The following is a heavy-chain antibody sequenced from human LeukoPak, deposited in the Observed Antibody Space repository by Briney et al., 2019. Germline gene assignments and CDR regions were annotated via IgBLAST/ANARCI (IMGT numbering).Heavy chain of an antibody. D-gene: IGHD6-13*01. V-gene: IGHV1-18*01. CDR2: ISAYNGNT. J-gene: IGHJ5*02. Sequence: ASVKVSCKASGYTFTSYGISWVRQAPGQGLEWIGWISAYNGNTNYAQKLQGRVTMTTDTSTSTAYMELSSLRSEDTAVYYCARTQQLVLRSPLDPWGQGTLVTVSS. CDR3: ARTQQLVLRSPLDP. CDR1: GYTFTSYG.